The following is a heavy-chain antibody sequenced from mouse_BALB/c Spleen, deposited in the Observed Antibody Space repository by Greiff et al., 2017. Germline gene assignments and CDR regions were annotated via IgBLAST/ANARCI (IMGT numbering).Heavy chain of an antibody. CDR1: GYTFTSYY. Sequence: QVQLQQPGAELVKPGASVKLSCKASGYTFTSYYMYWVKQRPGQGLEWIGGINPSNGGTNFNEKFKSKATLTVDKSSSTAYMQLSSLTSEDSAVYYCTRSTMITRGWFAYWGQGTLVTVSA. CDR2: INPSNGGT. D-gene: IGHD2-4*01. J-gene: IGHJ3*01. V-gene: IGHV1S81*02. CDR3: TRSTMITRGWFAY.